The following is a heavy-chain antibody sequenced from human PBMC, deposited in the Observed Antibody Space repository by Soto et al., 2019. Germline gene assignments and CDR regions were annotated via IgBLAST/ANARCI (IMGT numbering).Heavy chain of an antibody. V-gene: IGHV4-59*01. CDR1: GGSISGSY. CDR3: ARRVAAPSAQINY. D-gene: IGHD6-6*01. CDR2: VYYTGST. J-gene: IGHJ4*02. Sequence: SETLSLTCSVFGGSISGSYWSWIRKDPGKGLEWLGYVYYTGSTTYRPSLRSRVSISVDTSKHEFSRRLSSLTAADTAVYLCARRVAAPSAQINYWGQGTQVPAS.